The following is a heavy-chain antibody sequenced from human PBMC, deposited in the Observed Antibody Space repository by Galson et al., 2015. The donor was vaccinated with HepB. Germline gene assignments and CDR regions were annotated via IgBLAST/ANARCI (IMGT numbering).Heavy chain of an antibody. Sequence: SVKVSCKASGYTFTSYAMNWVRQAPGQGLEWMGWINTNTGDPTYAQSFTGRFVFSLDTSVGTAYLQISSLKAEDTAVYYCARGYWYQLLSLYAFDIWGQGTMVTVSS. CDR1: GYTFTSYA. J-gene: IGHJ3*02. CDR2: INTNTGDP. D-gene: IGHD2-2*01. CDR3: ARGYWYQLLSLYAFDI. V-gene: IGHV7-4-1*02.